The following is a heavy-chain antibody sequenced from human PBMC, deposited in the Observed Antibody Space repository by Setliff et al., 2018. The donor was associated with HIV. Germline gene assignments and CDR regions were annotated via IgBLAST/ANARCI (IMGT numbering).Heavy chain of an antibody. CDR1: GFTFSTYA. Sequence: GGSLRLSCAASGFTFSTYAMSWVRQAPGKGLAWVSAISAGGGSTYYAYSVKGRFTISRDNSKNTLYLQMNSLRAEDTAVYYCAKDQAVVTPRYDAFDIWGQGTMVTVS. CDR3: AKDQAVVTPRYDAFDI. J-gene: IGHJ3*02. D-gene: IGHD2-15*01. V-gene: IGHV3-23*01. CDR2: ISAGGGST.